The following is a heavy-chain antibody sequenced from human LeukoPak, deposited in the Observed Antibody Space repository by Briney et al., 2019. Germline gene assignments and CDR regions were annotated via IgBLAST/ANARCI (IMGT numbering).Heavy chain of an antibody. CDR1: GFTFSSYG. CDR2: ISYDGSNK. D-gene: IGHD1-26*01. Sequence: GGSLRLSCAASGFTFSSYGIHWVRQAPGKGLEWVAVISYDGSNKYYADSVKGRFTISRDNSKNTLYLQMNSLRAEDTAVYYCAKRSGSYYGDLDYWGQGTLVTVSS. J-gene: IGHJ4*02. V-gene: IGHV3-30*18. CDR3: AKRSGSYYGDLDY.